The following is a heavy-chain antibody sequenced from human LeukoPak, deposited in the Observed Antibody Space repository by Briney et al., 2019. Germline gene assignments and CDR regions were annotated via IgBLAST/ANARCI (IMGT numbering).Heavy chain of an antibody. V-gene: IGHV3-30*02. CDR1: GFTFSSYA. J-gene: IGHJ4*02. CDR3: AKEVVLRYSYGGSFDY. D-gene: IGHD5-18*01. CDR2: IRYDGSNK. Sequence: GGSLRLSCAASGFTFSSYAMSWVRQAPGKGLEWVAFIRYDGSNKYYADSVKGRFTISRDNSKNTLYLQMNSLRAEDTAVYYCAKEVVLRYSYGGSFDYWGQGTLVTVSS.